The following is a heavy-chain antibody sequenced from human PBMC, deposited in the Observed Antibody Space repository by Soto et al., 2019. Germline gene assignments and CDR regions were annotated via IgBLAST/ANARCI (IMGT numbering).Heavy chain of an antibody. V-gene: IGHV3-23*01. J-gene: IGHJ4*02. CDR3: VKDELYV. CDR2: ISGSGDNT. D-gene: IGHD2-15*01. Sequence: GSLRLSFAASGFTFSSYAMHWVRQAPGKGLEWVSAISGSGDNTYYVDSVKGRFTISRDNSKNTLYLQMDSLRAEDTAVYYCVKDELYVWGQGTLVPVPQ. CDR1: GFTFSSYA.